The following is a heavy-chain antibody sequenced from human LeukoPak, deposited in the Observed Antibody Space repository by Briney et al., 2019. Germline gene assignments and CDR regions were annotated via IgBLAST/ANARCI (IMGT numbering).Heavy chain of an antibody. CDR3: ARDHPGVWFGELGFDY. J-gene: IGHJ4*02. Sequence: PGRSLRLSCAASGFTFSSYAMHWVRQAPGKGLEWVAVISYDGSNKYYADSVKGRFTISRDNSKNTLYLQMNSLRAEDTAVYYCARDHPGVWFGELGFDYWGRGTLVTVSS. CDR1: GFTFSSYA. V-gene: IGHV3-30*01. D-gene: IGHD3-10*01. CDR2: ISYDGSNK.